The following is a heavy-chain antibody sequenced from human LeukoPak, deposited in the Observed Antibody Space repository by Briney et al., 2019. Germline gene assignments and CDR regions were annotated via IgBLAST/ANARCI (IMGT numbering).Heavy chain of an antibody. Sequence: GGSLRLSCAASGFNFSGHWMSWVRQAPGKGLEWVANINQGGSDKYYVDSVKGRFTISRDNANNLLYLQMNSLTGEDKAAYYCTRDRSRAEDDWGQGTLVTVSS. J-gene: IGHJ4*02. CDR2: INQGGSDK. D-gene: IGHD1-14*01. CDR3: TRDRSRAEDD. V-gene: IGHV3-7*01. CDR1: GFNFSGHW.